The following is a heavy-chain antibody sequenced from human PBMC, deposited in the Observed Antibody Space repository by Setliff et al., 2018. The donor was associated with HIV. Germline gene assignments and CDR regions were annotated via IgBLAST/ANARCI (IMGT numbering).Heavy chain of an antibody. J-gene: IGHJ4*02. CDR3: ASLYADDY. V-gene: IGHV4-34*01. CDR2: INHSGST. CDR1: GDSISSYS. D-gene: IGHD3-16*01. Sequence: PSETLSLTCTVSGDSISSYSWNWIRQSPGGGLEWIGEINHSGSTNYNPSLKSRVTISVDTSKNQFSLKLSSVTAADTAVYYCASLYADDYWGQGTLVTVSS.